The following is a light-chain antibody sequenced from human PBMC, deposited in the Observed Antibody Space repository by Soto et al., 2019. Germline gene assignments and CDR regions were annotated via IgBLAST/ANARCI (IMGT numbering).Light chain of an antibody. J-gene: IGKJ5*01. CDR2: GAS. CDR1: QSISSF. Sequence: DIQMTQSPSSLSASVGDRVTITCRASQSISSFLNWHHHKPGKAPKVLIYGASSLQSGVPSRFSGSGSGTDFTLTISSLQPEDFATYYCQQGYSTPITFGQGTRLDIK. V-gene: IGKV1-39*01. CDR3: QQGYSTPIT.